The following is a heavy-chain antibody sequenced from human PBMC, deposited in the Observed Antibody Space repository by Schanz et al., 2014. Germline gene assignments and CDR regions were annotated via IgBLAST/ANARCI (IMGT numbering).Heavy chain of an antibody. Sequence: QVQLQQWGAGLLKPSETLSLTCAVYGGSLSGYFWSWIRQPPGKGLEWIGDIGHSGNTKDNPSLKSRVTMSVETSKNQFSLNLSSVTAADTAVYYCAREMGRRFFDYNYGMDVWGQGTSVTVS. CDR1: GGSLSGYF. J-gene: IGHJ6*02. V-gene: IGHV4-34*01. CDR2: IGHSGNT. CDR3: AREMGRRFFDYNYGMDV. D-gene: IGHD3-3*01.